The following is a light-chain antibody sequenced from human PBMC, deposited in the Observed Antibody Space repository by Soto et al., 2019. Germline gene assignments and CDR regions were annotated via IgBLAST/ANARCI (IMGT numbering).Light chain of an antibody. Sequence: EIVLTQSPGTLSFSPGEGTTLSCRASQSINTNYLAWYQQKPGQAPRLLIYGTSSRATGIPDRFSGSGSGTDFTLTISRLEPEDFAVFYCQHYGRSPITFGQGTRLEIK. CDR2: GTS. CDR3: QHYGRSPIT. J-gene: IGKJ5*01. CDR1: QSINTNY. V-gene: IGKV3-20*01.